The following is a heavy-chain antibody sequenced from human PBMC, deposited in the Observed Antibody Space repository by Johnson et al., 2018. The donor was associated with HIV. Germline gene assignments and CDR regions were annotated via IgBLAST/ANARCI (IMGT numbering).Heavy chain of an antibody. Sequence: VQLVESGGGLVQPGGSLRLSCAASGFTFSTYWMHWVRQAPGKGLEWVSGISWNSGSIGYADSVKGRFTISRDNAKNSLYLQMNSLRAGDTAVYYCARKADAIDIWGQGTMVTVSS. CDR1: GFTFSTYW. J-gene: IGHJ3*02. CDR2: ISWNSGSI. CDR3: ARKADAIDI. V-gene: IGHV3-74*02.